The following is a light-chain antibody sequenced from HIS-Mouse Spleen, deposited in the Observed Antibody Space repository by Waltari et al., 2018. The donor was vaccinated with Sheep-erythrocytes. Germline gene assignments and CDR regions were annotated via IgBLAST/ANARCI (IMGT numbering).Light chain of an antibody. Sequence: EIVLTQSPATLSLSPGERDTLSCRASQSVSSYLAWYQQKPGQAPRLLIYDASNRATGIPARFSGSGSGTDFTLTISSLEPEDFAVYYCQQLTFGGGTKVEIK. CDR1: QSVSSY. CDR3: QQLT. CDR2: DAS. J-gene: IGKJ4*01. V-gene: IGKV3-11*01.